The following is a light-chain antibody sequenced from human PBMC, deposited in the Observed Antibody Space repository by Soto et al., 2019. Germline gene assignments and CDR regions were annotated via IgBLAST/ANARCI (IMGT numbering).Light chain of an antibody. Sequence: DIPMTQSPSTLSASVGDRVTITCRASQSISSWLAWYQQKPGKAPKVLIYKASSLESGVSPRFSGSGSGTEFTLTISSLQFDDFATYYCQQYNSYPWTFGQGTKVEIK. CDR3: QQYNSYPWT. CDR2: KAS. J-gene: IGKJ1*01. CDR1: QSISSW. V-gene: IGKV1-5*03.